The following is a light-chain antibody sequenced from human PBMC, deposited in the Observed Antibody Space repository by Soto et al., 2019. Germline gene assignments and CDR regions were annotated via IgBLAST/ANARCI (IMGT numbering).Light chain of an antibody. CDR3: SSYAGSNNRGV. V-gene: IGLV2-8*01. Sequence: QSALTQPPSASASPGQSVTISCTGTSTDVGGYNYISWYQHHPGKGPKLIIYEVSERPSGVPDRFSGSKSGNTASLTVSGLQAEDEADYYCSSYAGSNNRGVFGSGTKLTVL. J-gene: IGLJ1*01. CDR2: EVS. CDR1: STDVGGYNY.